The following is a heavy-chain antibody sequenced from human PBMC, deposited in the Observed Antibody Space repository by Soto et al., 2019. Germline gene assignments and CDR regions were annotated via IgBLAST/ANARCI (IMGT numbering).Heavy chain of an antibody. D-gene: IGHD3-3*01. J-gene: IGHJ6*02. CDR3: ARDKLIFGVVPNYYYYYGMDV. CDR2: IYYSGST. V-gene: IGHV4-30-4*01. CDR1: GGSISSGDYY. Sequence: SETLSLTCTVSGGSISSGDYYWSWIRQPPGKGLEWIGYIYYSGSTYYNPSLKSRVTISVDTSKNQFSLKLSSVTAADTAVYYCARDKLIFGVVPNYYYYYGMDVWGQGTTVTVSS.